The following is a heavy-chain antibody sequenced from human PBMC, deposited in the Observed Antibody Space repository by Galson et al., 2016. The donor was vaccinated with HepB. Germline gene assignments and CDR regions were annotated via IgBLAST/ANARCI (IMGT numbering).Heavy chain of an antibody. CDR3: ARASPDGDFFDY. CDR2: ISGHNGKT. V-gene: IGHV1-18*01. J-gene: IGHJ4*02. D-gene: IGHD4-17*01. CDR1: GYSFLNYG. Sequence: SVKVSCKASGYSFLNYGISWVRQAPGKGLEWMGWISGHNGKTNSAQKFQGRVTMTRDTSTSTAYMELRSLKSDDTAAYFCARASPDGDFFDYWGQGTLVTVSS.